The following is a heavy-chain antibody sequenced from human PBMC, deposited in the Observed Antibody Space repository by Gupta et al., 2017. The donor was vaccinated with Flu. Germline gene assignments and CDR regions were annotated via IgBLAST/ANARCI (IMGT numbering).Heavy chain of an antibody. D-gene: IGHD3-10*01. CDR3: ARDGEFDY. CDR1: GFSFSTYW. V-gene: IGHV3-7*01. J-gene: IGHJ4*02. CDR2: MKQDGTEI. Sequence: EVHLEESGGNLVQPGGSLSLGCAASGFSFSTYWMTWVRQAPGKGLEWVASMKQDGTEIYYADSVKGRFTISRDNAKNSVYLQMSSLRGEDTAVYYCARDGEFDYWGQGTLVTVSS.